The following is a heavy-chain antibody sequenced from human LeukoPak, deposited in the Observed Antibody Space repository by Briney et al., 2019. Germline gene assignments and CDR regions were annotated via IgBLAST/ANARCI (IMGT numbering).Heavy chain of an antibody. Sequence: SETLSLTCTVSGGSISSGGYSWSWIRQPAGKGLQWIGRVYSSGSTNYNPSLKSRVTMSVDTSKNQFSLRLSSVTAADTAVYYCARDLGFWSGPDYWGQGTLVTVSS. D-gene: IGHD3-3*01. J-gene: IGHJ4*02. CDR2: VYSSGST. CDR1: GGSISSGGYS. V-gene: IGHV4-61*02. CDR3: ARDLGFWSGPDY.